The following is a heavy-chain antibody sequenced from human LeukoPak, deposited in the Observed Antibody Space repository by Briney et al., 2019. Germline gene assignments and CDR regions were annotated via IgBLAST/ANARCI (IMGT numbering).Heavy chain of an antibody. V-gene: IGHV4-59*11. D-gene: IGHD2-2*01. CDR1: GGSIENHH. J-gene: IGHJ6*03. CDR2: IYSSGST. Sequence: QSSETLSLTCTVSGGSIENHHWTWVRQPPGKGLEWIGYIYSSGSTNYNPSLKSRVTISLDTSRDQFSLKLTSVSAADTAVYYCARVGFGRGYCSSTSCSLYYMDVWGKGTTVTVSS. CDR3: ARVGFGRGYCSSTSCSLYYMDV.